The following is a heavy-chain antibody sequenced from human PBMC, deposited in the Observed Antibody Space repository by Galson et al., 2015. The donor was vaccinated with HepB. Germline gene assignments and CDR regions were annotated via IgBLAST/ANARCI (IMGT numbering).Heavy chain of an antibody. J-gene: IGHJ4*02. CDR1: GYSFTSYW. D-gene: IGHD3-22*01. CDR3: ARLNYYDSSGYYGLGY. V-gene: IGHV5-51*03. Sequence: QSGAEVKKPGESLKISCKGSGYSFTSYWIGWVRQMPGKGLEWMGIIYPGDSDTRYSPSFQGQVTISADKSISTAYLQWSSLKASDTAMYYCARLNYYDSSGYYGLGYWGQGTLVTVSS. CDR2: IYPGDSDT.